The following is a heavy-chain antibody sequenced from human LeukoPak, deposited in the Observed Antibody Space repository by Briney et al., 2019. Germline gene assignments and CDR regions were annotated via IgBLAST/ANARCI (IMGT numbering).Heavy chain of an antibody. CDR1: GYSISSGYY. J-gene: IGHJ4*02. Sequence: SETLSLTCTVSGYSISSGYYWGWIRQPPGKGLEWIGSIYHSGSTYYNPSLKSRVTISVDTSKNQFSLKLSSVTAADTAVYYCARVGKNGCDSDHWGQGTLVTVSS. CDR3: ARVGKNGCDSDH. V-gene: IGHV4-38-2*02. CDR2: IYHSGST. D-gene: IGHD2-21*01.